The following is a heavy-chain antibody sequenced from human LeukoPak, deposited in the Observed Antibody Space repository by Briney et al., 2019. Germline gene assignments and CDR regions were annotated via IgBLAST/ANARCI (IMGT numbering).Heavy chain of an antibody. CDR1: GGSFSGYY. CDR3: ARGGRITIFPFDY. J-gene: IGHJ4*02. CDR2: INHSGST. V-gene: IGHV4-34*01. D-gene: IGHD3-9*01. Sequence: SETLSLTCAVYGGSFSGYYWSWIRQPPGKGLVWIGEINHSGSTNYNPSLKSRVTISADTSKNQFSLKLSSVTAADTAVYYCARGGRITIFPFDYWGQGTLVTVSS.